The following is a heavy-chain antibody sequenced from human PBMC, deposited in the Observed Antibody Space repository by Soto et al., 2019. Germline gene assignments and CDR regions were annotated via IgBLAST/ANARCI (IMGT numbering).Heavy chain of an antibody. D-gene: IGHD3-10*01. J-gene: IGHJ4*02. CDR1: GFTFSGYG. CDR3: ARVSVLLWFGEPPGAFDY. V-gene: IGHV3-74*01. CDR2: INSDGSST. Sequence: GGSLRLCCAASGFTFSGYGMHWVRQAPGKGLVWVSRINSDGSSTSYADSVKGRFTISRDNAKNTLYLQMNSLRAEDTAVYYCARVSVLLWFGEPPGAFDYWGQGTLVTVSS.